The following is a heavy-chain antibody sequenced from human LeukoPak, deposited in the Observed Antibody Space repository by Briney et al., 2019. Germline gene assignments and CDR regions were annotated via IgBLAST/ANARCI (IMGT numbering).Heavy chain of an antibody. V-gene: IGHV3-21*01. J-gene: IGHJ4*02. D-gene: IGHD3-22*01. CDR2: ISSSSSYI. CDR3: AREGAWGYYYDSSGYINAGYFDY. CDR1: GFTFSSYS. Sequence: KSGGSLRLSCAASGFTFSSYSMNWVRQAPGKGLEWVSSISSSSSYIYYADSEKGRFTISRDNAKNSLYLQMNSLRAEDTAVYYCAREGAWGYYYDSSGYINAGYFDYWGQGTLVTVSS.